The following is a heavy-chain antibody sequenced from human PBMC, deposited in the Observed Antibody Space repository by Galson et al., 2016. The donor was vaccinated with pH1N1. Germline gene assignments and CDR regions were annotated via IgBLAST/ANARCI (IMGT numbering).Heavy chain of an antibody. D-gene: IGHD4-17*01. CDR2: IKTDGSEK. CDR1: GFTFSSNW. Sequence: SLRLSCAASGFTFSSNWMHWVRQAPGKGLEWVANIKTDGSEKYYVDSAKGRFTISRDNAKNSLYLQMNSLRAEDTAVYYCVRAIGSYGSYWGQGTLVTVSS. CDR3: VRAIGSYGSY. V-gene: IGHV3-7*03. J-gene: IGHJ4*02.